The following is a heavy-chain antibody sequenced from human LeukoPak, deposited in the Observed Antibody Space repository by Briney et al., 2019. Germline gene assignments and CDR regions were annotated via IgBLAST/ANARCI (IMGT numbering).Heavy chain of an antibody. CDR3: ARIYSSGSRYYFDY. V-gene: IGHV3-48*03. Sequence: QAGGSLRLSCAASGFTFSSYEMNWVRHAPGKGLEWVSYISSSGSTLYYADSVKGRFTISRDNAKNSLYLQMNSLRAEDTALYYCARIYSSGSRYYFDYWGQGTLVTVSS. D-gene: IGHD6-19*01. J-gene: IGHJ4*02. CDR1: GFTFSSYE. CDR2: ISSSGSTL.